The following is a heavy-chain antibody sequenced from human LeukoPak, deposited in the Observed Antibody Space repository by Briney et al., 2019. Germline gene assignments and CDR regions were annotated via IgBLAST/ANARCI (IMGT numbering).Heavy chain of an antibody. CDR1: GFTFKYHA. Sequence: GGSLRLSCVASGFTFKYHAMHWVREAPGKGLEWVAGINENSGSVGYADSVQGRFTISRDNAKNSLYLQMNSLRPEDTALYYCARDREGKVDTGAIEYWGQGALVTVSS. D-gene: IGHD5-18*01. CDR3: ARDREGKVDTGAIEY. CDR2: INENSGSV. V-gene: IGHV3-9*01. J-gene: IGHJ4*02.